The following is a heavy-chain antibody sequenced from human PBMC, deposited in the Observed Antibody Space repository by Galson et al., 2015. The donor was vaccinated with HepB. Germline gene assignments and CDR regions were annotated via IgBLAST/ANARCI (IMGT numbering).Heavy chain of an antibody. CDR2: INWKSGII. CDR1: GFTLDDYD. Sequence: SPRLSCAASGFTLDDYDIHWVRQAPGKGLEWVSSINWKSGIIGYADSVKGRLTISKDNAKNSLYLQMNSLRAEDTALYYCAKGFGRRGGGFDIWGQGTMVTVSS. V-gene: IGHV3-9*01. J-gene: IGHJ3*02. D-gene: IGHD3-16*01. CDR3: AKGFGRRGGGFDI.